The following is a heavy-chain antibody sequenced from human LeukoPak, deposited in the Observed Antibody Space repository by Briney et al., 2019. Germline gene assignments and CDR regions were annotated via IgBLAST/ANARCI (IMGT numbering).Heavy chain of an antibody. J-gene: IGHJ4*02. D-gene: IGHD2-2*01. Sequence: SETLSLTCTVSGGSISSYYWSWIRQPAGKGLEWIGRIYTSGSTNYNPSLKGRVTMSVDTPKNQFSLKLSSVTAADTAVYYCARVGCSSTSCYPGPFDYWGQGTLVTVSS. CDR3: ARVGCSSTSCYPGPFDY. CDR1: GGSISSYY. CDR2: IYTSGST. V-gene: IGHV4-4*07.